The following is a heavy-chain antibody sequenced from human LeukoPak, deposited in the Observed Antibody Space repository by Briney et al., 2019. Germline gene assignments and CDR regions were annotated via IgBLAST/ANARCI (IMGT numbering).Heavy chain of an antibody. Sequence: PGRSLRLSCAASGFTFSSYAMHWVRQAPGKGLEWVAVISYDGSNKYYADSVKGRFTISRDNSKNTLHLQMNSLRAEDTAVYYCARDVIPVVWGQGTLVTVSS. V-gene: IGHV3-30*04. D-gene: IGHD2/OR15-2a*01. CDR2: ISYDGSNK. J-gene: IGHJ4*02. CDR1: GFTFSSYA. CDR3: ARDVIPVV.